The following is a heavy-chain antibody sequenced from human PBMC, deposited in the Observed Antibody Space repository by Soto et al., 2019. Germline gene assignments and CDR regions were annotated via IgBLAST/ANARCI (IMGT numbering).Heavy chain of an antibody. Sequence: GESLKISCKGSGYNFATYWISWVRQMPGKGLEWMGKIDLSESYSSYSPSFQGHVTISVDKSTSTVYLQWSVLKASDTAMYYCARQGIWRGEHYYYYSGLDVWGQGTTVTVSS. CDR2: IDLSESYS. D-gene: IGHD3-10*01. CDR1: GYNFATYW. CDR3: ARQGIWRGEHYYYYSGLDV. V-gene: IGHV5-10-1*01. J-gene: IGHJ6*02.